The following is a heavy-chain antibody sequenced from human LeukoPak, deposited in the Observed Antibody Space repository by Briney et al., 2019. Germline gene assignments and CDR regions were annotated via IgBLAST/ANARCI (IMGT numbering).Heavy chain of an antibody. CDR2: IYYSGST. Sequence: SETLSLTCSVSGGSSSSYYWSWIRQPPGKGLEWIAYIYYSGSTNYNPSLKSRVTISLDTSKNQFSLKLSSVTAADTAVYYCARHRDYGTTWSMEYWGQGTLVTVSS. D-gene: IGHD4/OR15-4a*01. J-gene: IGHJ4*02. CDR1: GGSSSSYY. CDR3: ARHRDYGTTWSMEY. V-gene: IGHV4-59*08.